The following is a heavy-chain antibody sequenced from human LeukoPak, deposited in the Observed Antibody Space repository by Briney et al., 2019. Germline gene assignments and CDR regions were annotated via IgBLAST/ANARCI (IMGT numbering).Heavy chain of an antibody. CDR2: ISRNSSSM. V-gene: IGHV3-9*01. J-gene: IGHJ6*03. CDR3: AKSSYFCYYMDV. CDR1: GFTFDDYS. Sequence: ARSLRLSCAASGFTFDDYSMHWVRQPPGKGLEWVSGISRNSSSMCYAASVKGRITIVRDNAQNSLYLQMNSLRAEDTALYYCAKSSYFCYYMDVWGKGTTVTISS.